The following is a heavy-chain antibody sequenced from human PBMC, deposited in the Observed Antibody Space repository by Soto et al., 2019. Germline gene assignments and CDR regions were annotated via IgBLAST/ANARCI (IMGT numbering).Heavy chain of an antibody. CDR1: GYTFTSYG. CDR3: ARVPIDARPHIVVVPAAMRGSGTPFDY. V-gene: IGHV1-18*01. D-gene: IGHD2-2*01. Sequence: QVPLVQSGAEVKKPGASVKVSCKASGYTFTSYGISWVRQAPGQGLEWMGWISAYNGNTNYAQKLQGRVTMTTDTSTSTAYMELRSLRSDDTAVYYCARVPIDARPHIVVVPAAMRGSGTPFDYWGQGTLVTVSS. CDR2: ISAYNGNT. J-gene: IGHJ4*02.